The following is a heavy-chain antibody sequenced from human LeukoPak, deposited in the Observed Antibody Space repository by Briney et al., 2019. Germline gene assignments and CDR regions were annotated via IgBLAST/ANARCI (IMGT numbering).Heavy chain of an antibody. V-gene: IGHV1-3*01. Sequence: ASVKVPCKASRYTFTSYAMHWVRQAPGQRLEWMGWISAGNGNTKYSQKFQGRVTITRDTSASTAYMELSSLRSEDTAVYYCARATDKPHRIAFDIWGQGTMVTVSS. CDR2: ISAGNGNT. CDR1: RYTFTSYA. J-gene: IGHJ3*02. D-gene: IGHD1-14*01. CDR3: ARATDKPHRIAFDI.